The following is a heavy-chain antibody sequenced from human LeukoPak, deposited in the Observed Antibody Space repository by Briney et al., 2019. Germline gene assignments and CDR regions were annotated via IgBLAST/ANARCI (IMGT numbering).Heavy chain of an antibody. V-gene: IGHV3-74*01. J-gene: IGHJ5*01. CDR2: IESNGLT. CDR3: AEAATYLYGSVTYDWFES. Sequence: GGSLRLSCEASGFTFSSYWMHWVRQVPGKGLMWVSRIESNGLTLYADSVRDRFTISRDNGKSTIYLQMNSLRVDDTAIYYCAEAATYLYGSVTYDWFESWGQGALVTVSS. CDR1: GFTFSSYW. D-gene: IGHD3-10*01.